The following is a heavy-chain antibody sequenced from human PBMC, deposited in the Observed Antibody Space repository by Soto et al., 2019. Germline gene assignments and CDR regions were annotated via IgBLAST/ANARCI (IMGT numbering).Heavy chain of an antibody. J-gene: IGHJ6*02. D-gene: IGHD5-12*01. CDR1: GFTFNTYS. V-gene: IGHV3-21*01. CDR2: ISSSGTYT. Sequence: GGSLRLSCAASGFTFNTYSMNWVRQAPGKGLEWVSSISSSGTYTYYSDSLKGRITISRGNANNSLYLQMNSLTAEDTAIYFCARGGRASGYDFYYYGMDVWGQGTKVTVSS. CDR3: ARGGRASGYDFYYYGMDV.